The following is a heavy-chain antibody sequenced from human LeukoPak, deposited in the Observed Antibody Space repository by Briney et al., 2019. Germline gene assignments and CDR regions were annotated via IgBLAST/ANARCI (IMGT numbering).Heavy chain of an antibody. CDR3: AKDIGSGSYYYFDY. J-gene: IGHJ4*02. Sequence: GGSVRLSCAASGFTFDDYAMHWFRQAPGKGLEWVSGISWNSGSIGYADSVKGRFTISRDNAKNSLYLQMSSLRAEDTALYYCAKDIGSGSYYYFDYWGQGTLVTVSS. CDR1: GFTFDDYA. CDR2: ISWNSGSI. V-gene: IGHV3-9*01. D-gene: IGHD3-10*01.